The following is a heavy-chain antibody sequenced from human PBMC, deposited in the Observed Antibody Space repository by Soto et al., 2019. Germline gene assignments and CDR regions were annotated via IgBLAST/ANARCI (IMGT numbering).Heavy chain of an antibody. CDR1: GYSFTGLD. CDR2: MEPSSGRT. CDR3: ARGVTAGVDY. Sequence: VASVNVSCKASGYSFTGLDINWVRQTTGQGLEWMGWMEPSSGRTGYAQKFQGRVTMTRDTSINTAYMELSSLTSDDTAFYYCARGVTAGVDYWGQGTLVTVYS. J-gene: IGHJ4*02. D-gene: IGHD1-26*01. V-gene: IGHV1-8*01.